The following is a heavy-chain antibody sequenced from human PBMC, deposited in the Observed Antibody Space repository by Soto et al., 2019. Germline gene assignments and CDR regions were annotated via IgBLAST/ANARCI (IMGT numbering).Heavy chain of an antibody. CDR2: ITYNGSNK. Sequence: PGGSLRLSCAASGFTFSSYSMNWVRQAPGKGLEWVSFITYNGSNKYYADSVKGRFTISRDNSKNTLYLQMNSLRAEDTAVYYCAKDSYGMDVWGQGTTVTVSS. CDR1: GFTFSSYS. V-gene: IGHV3-30*02. CDR3: AKDSYGMDV. J-gene: IGHJ6*02.